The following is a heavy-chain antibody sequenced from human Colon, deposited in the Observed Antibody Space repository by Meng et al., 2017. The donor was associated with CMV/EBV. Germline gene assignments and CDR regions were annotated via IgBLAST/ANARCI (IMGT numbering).Heavy chain of an antibody. J-gene: IGHJ6*02. D-gene: IGHD1-26*01. CDR2: ISFSSTHI. CDR3: ARDLHLSGFLDV. Sequence: GESLKISCEASGFTVSTYSLNWVRQAPGKGLEWISSISFSSTHIYYADSVKGRFTIPRDNDKNSLYLQMDSLRAEDTAVYWCARDLHLSGFLDVWGRGTTVTVSS. V-gene: IGHV3-21*01. CDR1: GFTVSTYS.